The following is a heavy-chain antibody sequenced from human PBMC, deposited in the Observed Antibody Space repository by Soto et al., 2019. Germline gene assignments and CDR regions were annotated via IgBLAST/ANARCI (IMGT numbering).Heavy chain of an antibody. CDR3: ARDCDKWYFDY. Sequence: QVQLVESGGGVVQPGRSLRLSCAASGFTFSSYGMHWVRQASGKGLEWVAVIWYDGSNKYYADSVKGRFTISRDNSKNTLYLQMNSLRAEDTAVYYCARDCDKWYFDYWGQGTLVTVSS. D-gene: IGHD1-26*01. CDR2: IWYDGSNK. CDR1: GFTFSSYG. J-gene: IGHJ4*02. V-gene: IGHV3-33*01.